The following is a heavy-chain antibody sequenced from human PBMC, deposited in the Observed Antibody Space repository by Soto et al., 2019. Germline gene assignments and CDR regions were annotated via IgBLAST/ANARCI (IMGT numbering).Heavy chain of an antibody. J-gene: IGHJ6*02. CDR3: AKDGGYCTNGVCYTHYYGMDV. CDR1: GFTFSSYG. D-gene: IGHD2-8*01. CDR2: ISYDGSNK. V-gene: IGHV3-30*18. Sequence: PGGSLRLSCAASGFTFSSYGMHWVRQAPGKGLEWVAVISYDGSNKYYADSVKGRFTTSRDNSKNTLYLQMNSLRAEDTAVYYCAKDGGYCTNGVCYTHYYGMDVWGQGTTVTVSS.